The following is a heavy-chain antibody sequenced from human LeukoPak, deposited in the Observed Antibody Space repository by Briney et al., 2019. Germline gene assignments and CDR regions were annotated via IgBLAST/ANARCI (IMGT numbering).Heavy chain of an antibody. V-gene: IGHV3-53*01. CDR1: GFTVSSNY. CDR2: IYSGGST. Sequence: GGSLRLSCAASGFTVSSNYMSWVRQAPGKGLEWVSVIYSGGSTYYADSVKGRFTISRDNAKNSLYLQMNSLRAEDTAVYYCAREVGYSVNWFDPWGQGTLVTVSS. CDR3: AREVGYSVNWFDP. D-gene: IGHD5-18*01. J-gene: IGHJ5*02.